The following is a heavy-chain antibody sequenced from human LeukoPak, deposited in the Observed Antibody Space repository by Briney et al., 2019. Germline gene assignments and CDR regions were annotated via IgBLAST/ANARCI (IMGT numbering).Heavy chain of an antibody. V-gene: IGHV3-73*01. J-gene: IGHJ4*02. CDR2: VRSKTDNYAT. Sequence: GGSLRLSCAASGFTFTTYWMTWVRQASGKGLEWVGHVRSKTDNYATAYAASVKGRFVISRDDSKNTASLLMTRLKVEDTAIYFCATLTSTTVSRGYWGQGTLVTVSS. CDR1: GFTFTTYW. D-gene: IGHD4-11*01. CDR3: ATLTSTTVSRGY.